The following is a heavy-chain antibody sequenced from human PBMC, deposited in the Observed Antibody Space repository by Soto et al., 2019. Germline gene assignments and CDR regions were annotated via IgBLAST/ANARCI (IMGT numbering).Heavy chain of an antibody. CDR3: AKVRRPVGSYYYGMDV. D-gene: IGHD1-26*01. Sequence: GGSLRLSCAASGFTFSSYGMHWVRQAPGKGLEWVAVISYDGSNKYYADSVKGRFTISRDNSKNTLYLQMNSLRAEDTAVYYCAKVRRPVGSYYYGMDVWGQGTTVTVSS. J-gene: IGHJ6*02. CDR2: ISYDGSNK. CDR1: GFTFSSYG. V-gene: IGHV3-30*18.